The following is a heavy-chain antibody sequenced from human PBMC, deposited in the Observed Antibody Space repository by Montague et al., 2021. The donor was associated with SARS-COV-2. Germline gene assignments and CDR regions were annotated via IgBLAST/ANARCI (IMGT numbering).Heavy chain of an antibody. CDR3: ARGGYYDYAFDI. CDR1: GGSITDRTYY. V-gene: IGHV4-39*07. Sequence: SETLSLTCSVSGGSITDRTYYWGCIRQSPGKGLEWIGAINYSETTYYNPSLKSRVTISLDTAKNQFSLKMSSVTAADTAVYYCARGGYYDYAFDIWGQGTMVTVSS. J-gene: IGHJ3*02. D-gene: IGHD3-22*01. CDR2: INYSETT.